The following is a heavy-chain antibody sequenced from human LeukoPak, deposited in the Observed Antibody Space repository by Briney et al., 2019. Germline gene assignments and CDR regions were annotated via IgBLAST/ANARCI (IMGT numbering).Heavy chain of an antibody. CDR2: ISSSGSTI. CDR3: ARDSLLYYYDSSGGLDY. V-gene: IGHV3-11*01. J-gene: IGHJ4*02. Sequence: PGGSLRLSCAASGFTFSDYYMSWIRQAPGKGLEWVSYISSSGSTIYYADSVKGRFTISRDNAKNSLYLRMNSLRAEDTAVYYCARDSLLYYYDSSGGLDYWGQGTLVTVSS. CDR1: GFTFSDYY. D-gene: IGHD3-22*01.